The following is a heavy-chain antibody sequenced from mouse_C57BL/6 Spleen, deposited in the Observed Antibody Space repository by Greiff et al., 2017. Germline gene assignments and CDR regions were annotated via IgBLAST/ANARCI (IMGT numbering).Heavy chain of an antibody. Sequence: QVQLQQSGAELVKPGASVKISCKASGYAFRSYWMNWVKQRPGKGLAWIGQIYPGDGDTNYNGKFKGKATMTADKSSSTAYMQLSSLTSEDSAVYFCSRGSSYNYWGQGTTLTVSS. V-gene: IGHV1-80*01. D-gene: IGHD1-1*01. CDR3: SRGSSYNY. J-gene: IGHJ2*01. CDR2: IYPGDGDT. CDR1: GYAFRSYW.